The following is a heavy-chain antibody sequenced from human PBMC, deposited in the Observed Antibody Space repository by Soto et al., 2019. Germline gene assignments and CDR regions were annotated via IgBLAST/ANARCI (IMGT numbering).Heavy chain of an antibody. D-gene: IGHD1-26*01. CDR3: ARGIVGATDDDAFDI. CDR1: GGSISSGGYS. CDR2: IYHSGST. J-gene: IGHJ3*02. Sequence: QLQLQESGSGLVKPSQTLSLTCAVSGGSISSGGYSWSWIRQPPGKGLEWIGYIYHSGSTYYNPSLKSRVTISVDRSKNQFSLKLSSVTAADTAVYYCARGIVGATDDDAFDIWGQGTMVTVSS. V-gene: IGHV4-30-2*01.